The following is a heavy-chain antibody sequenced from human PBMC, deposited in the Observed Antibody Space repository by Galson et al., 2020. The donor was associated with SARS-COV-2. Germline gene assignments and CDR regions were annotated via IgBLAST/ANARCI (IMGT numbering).Heavy chain of an antibody. D-gene: IGHD2-2*02. CDR2: IYYSGST. V-gene: IGHV4-39*07. Sequence: SETLSLTCTVSGGSISSSSYYWGWIRQPPGKGLEWIGSIYYSGSTYYNPSLKSRVTISVDTSKNQFSLKLSSVTAADTAVYYCARDGEYQLLYANAFDIWGQGTMVTVSS. J-gene: IGHJ3*02. CDR3: ARDGEYQLLYANAFDI. CDR1: GGSISSSSYY.